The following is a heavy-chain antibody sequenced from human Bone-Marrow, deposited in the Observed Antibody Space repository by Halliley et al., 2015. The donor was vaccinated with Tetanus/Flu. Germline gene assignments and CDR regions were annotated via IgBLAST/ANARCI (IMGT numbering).Heavy chain of an antibody. V-gene: IGHV3-13*01. CDR3: ARVIHGLDV. CDR2: INTDGDT. Sequence: GKGLAWVSAINTDGDTSYLGPVKGRFPISRENAKNPLILQMTSLRDDDTAVYFCARVIHGLDVWGQGTTVIVSS. J-gene: IGHJ6*02.